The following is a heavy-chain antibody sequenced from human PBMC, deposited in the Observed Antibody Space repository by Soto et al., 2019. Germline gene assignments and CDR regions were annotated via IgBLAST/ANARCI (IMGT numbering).Heavy chain of an antibody. D-gene: IGHD3-22*01. Sequence: EVQLLESGGGLVQPGGSLRLSCAASGFTFRSYAVSWVRQAPGKGPEWISSISGSGSTIYYADSVKGRFTISRDNSKNTMYLQMSSLRAEDTAVYYCAKVFYYYDSSGYYYFDYWGQGTLVTVSS. J-gene: IGHJ4*02. CDR2: ISGSGSTI. V-gene: IGHV3-23*01. CDR3: AKVFYYYDSSGYYYFDY. CDR1: GFTFRSYA.